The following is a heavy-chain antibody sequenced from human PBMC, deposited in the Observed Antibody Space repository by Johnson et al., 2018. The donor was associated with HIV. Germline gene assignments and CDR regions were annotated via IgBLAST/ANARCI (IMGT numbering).Heavy chain of an antibody. V-gene: IGHV3-30*14. Sequence: QVQLVESGGGVVQPGRSQRLSCAASGFTFSSYAMHWVRQAPGKGLEWVAVISYDGSNKYYADSVKGRFTISRENAKNSLYLQMNSLRAEDTAVYYCAKESAFDIWGQGTMVTVSS. CDR3: AKESAFDI. J-gene: IGHJ3*02. CDR2: ISYDGSNK. CDR1: GFTFSSYA.